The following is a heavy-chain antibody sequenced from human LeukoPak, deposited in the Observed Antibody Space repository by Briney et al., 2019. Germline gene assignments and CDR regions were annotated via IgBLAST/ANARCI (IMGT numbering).Heavy chain of an antibody. J-gene: IGHJ4*02. Sequence: PSETLSLTCAVYGGSFSGYYWSWIRQPPGKGLEWIGEINHSGSTNYNPSLKSRVTISVDTSKNQFSLKLSSVTAADTAVYYCATPLDYFDGSGYHQGGDWGQGTLVTVSS. CDR2: INHSGST. CDR1: GGSFSGYY. V-gene: IGHV4-34*01. CDR3: ATPLDYFDGSGYHQGGD. D-gene: IGHD3-22*01.